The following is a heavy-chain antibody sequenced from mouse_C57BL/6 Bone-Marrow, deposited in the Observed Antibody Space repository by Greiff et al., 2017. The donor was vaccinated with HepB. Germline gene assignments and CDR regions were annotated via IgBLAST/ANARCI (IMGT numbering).Heavy chain of an antibody. CDR2: ISSGSSTI. D-gene: IGHD4-1*01. CDR1: GFTFSDYG. J-gene: IGHJ3*01. CDR3: AREGANWAFAY. V-gene: IGHV5-17*01. Sequence: EVKLVESGGGLVKPGGSLKLSCAASGFTFSDYGMHWVRQAPEKGLEWVAYISSGSSTIYYADTVKGRFTISRDNAKNTLFLQMTSLRSEDTAMYYCAREGANWAFAYWGQGTLVTVSA.